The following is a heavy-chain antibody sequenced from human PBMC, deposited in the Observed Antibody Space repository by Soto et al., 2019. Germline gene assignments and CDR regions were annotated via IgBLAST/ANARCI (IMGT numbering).Heavy chain of an antibody. CDR1: GFIFSTYA. D-gene: IGHD2-15*01. CDR3: AKVGGYCSGGSCYSTSEYGMVV. J-gene: IGHJ6*02. V-gene: IGHV3-23*01. Sequence: EVQLLESGGGLVQPGGSLRLSCAASGFIFSTYAMNWVRQAPGKGLEWVSIISNVGDSTHYIDSVKGRFTISRDNSKNTLYLQMNSLRAEDTAVYYCAKVGGYCSGGSCYSTSEYGMVVWGQGTTVTVSS. CDR2: ISNVGDST.